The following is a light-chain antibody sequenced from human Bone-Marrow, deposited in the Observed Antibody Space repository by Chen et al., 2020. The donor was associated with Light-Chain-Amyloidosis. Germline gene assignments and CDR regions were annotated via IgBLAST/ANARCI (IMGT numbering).Light chain of an antibody. Sequence: QSVLTQPPSVSGAPGQRVTISCTGGGSNIGPSYDVHWYQQLPGSAPRLLIYDNNNRHAWVQARFANSRSGPSASLPITELQAEDEADYYCQSYVSSLRGLIFGGGTKLTVL. J-gene: IGLJ2*01. V-gene: IGLV1-40*01. CDR2: DNN. CDR1: GSNIGPSYD. CDR3: QSYVSSLRGLI.